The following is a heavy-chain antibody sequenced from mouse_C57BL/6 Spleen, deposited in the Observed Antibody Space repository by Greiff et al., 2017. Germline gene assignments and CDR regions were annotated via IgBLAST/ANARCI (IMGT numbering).Heavy chain of an antibody. CDR3: ARRGLLYSYYAMDY. V-gene: IGHV1-69*01. Sequence: VKLQQPGAELVMPGASVKLSCKASGYTFTSYWMHWVKQRPGQGLEWIGEIDPSDSYTNYNQKFKGKSTLTVDKSSSTAYMQLSSLTSEDSAVYYCARRGLLYSYYAMDYWGQGTSVTVSS. D-gene: IGHD2-12*01. CDR2: IDPSDSYT. J-gene: IGHJ4*01. CDR1: GYTFTSYW.